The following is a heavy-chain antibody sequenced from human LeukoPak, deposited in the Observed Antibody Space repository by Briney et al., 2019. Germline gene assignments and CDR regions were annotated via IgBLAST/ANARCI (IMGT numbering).Heavy chain of an antibody. V-gene: IGHV1-69*13. D-gene: IGHD3-10*01. Sequence: ASVKVSCKASGGTFSSYAISWVRQAPGQGLEWMGGIIPIFGTANYAQKFQGRVTITADESTSTAYMELSSLRSEDTAVYYCVRGPFGETPLYFDYWGQGTLVTVSS. CDR2: IIPIFGTA. CDR1: GGTFSSYA. CDR3: VRGPFGETPLYFDY. J-gene: IGHJ4*02.